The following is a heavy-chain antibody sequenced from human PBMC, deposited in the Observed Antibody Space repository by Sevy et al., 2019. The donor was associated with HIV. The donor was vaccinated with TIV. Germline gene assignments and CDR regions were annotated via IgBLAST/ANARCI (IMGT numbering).Heavy chain of an antibody. CDR2: IKQDGNDK. CDR3: ARDLGSFYYYYMDV. Sequence: GGSLRLSCAVSGFTFSSYWMSWVRQAPGKGLEWVANIKQDGNDKYYVDSVKGRFTISRDNAKTSLYLQMSSLRAEDTAVYYRARDLGSFYYYYMDVWGKGNTVTVSS. D-gene: IGHD7-27*01. J-gene: IGHJ6*03. CDR1: GFTFSSYW. V-gene: IGHV3-7*01.